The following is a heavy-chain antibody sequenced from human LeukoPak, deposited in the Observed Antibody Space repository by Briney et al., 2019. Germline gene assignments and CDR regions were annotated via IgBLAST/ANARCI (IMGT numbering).Heavy chain of an antibody. V-gene: IGHV1-46*01. CDR2: INPSGGST. CDR3: ARGYSSSWDDAFDI. D-gene: IGHD6-13*01. J-gene: IGHJ3*02. Sequence: ASVKVSRKASGYTFTSHFMHWVRQAPGQGLEWMGIINPSGGSTNYGQTFQDRVTMTRDTSTSTVYMELSSLRSEDTAVYYCARGYSSSWDDAFDIWGQGTMVTVSS. CDR1: GYTFTSHF.